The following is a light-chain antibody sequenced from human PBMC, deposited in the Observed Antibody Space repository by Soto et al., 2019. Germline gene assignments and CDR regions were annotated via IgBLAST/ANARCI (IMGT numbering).Light chain of an antibody. CDR1: QTISSW. J-gene: IGKJ1*01. CDR2: KAS. CDR3: QHYNSYSEA. Sequence: IQMPQSPSTLSGSVGDRVTITCRASQTISSWLAWYQQKPGKAPKLLIYKASTLKSGVPSRFSGSGSGTEFTLTISSLQPDDFAPYNCQHYNSYSEAFGQGTKVDIK. V-gene: IGKV1-5*03.